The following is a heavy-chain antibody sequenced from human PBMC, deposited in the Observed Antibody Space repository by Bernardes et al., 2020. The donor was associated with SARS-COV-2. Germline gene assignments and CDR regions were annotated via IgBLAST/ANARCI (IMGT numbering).Heavy chain of an antibody. D-gene: IGHD2-21*01. CDR1: GFTFGSYE. V-gene: IGHV3-13*05. Sequence: GGSLRLSCAASGFTFGSYEMHWVRQVRGQGLEWVAGIWTAGGPYYRDSVKGRFTLSRENVKNSLFLQMSSLRVEDTAVYYCARGPYGGYGGVDYFYGLDVWGQGTTVIVAS. J-gene: IGHJ6*02. CDR3: ARGPYGGYGGVDYFYGLDV. CDR2: IWTAGGP.